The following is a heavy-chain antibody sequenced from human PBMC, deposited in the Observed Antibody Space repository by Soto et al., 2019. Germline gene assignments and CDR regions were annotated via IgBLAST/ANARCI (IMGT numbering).Heavy chain of an antibody. CDR3: AKGDNLGPRTGYAFDP. CDR2: TYFRSKWYN. D-gene: IGHD5-12*01. V-gene: IGHV6-1*01. CDR1: GDSVSSNTAS. J-gene: IGHJ5*02. Sequence: SQTLSLTCAISGDSVSSNTASWNWIRQSPSRGLEWLGRTYFRSKWYNDYAVSVKSRIIINPDTSNNQFSLQLNSVTPEDTAVYFCAKGDNLGPRTGYAFDPWGQGIMVTVSS.